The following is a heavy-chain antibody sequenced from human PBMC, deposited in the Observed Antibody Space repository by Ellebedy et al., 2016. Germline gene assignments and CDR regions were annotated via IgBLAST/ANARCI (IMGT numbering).Heavy chain of an antibody. D-gene: IGHD5-24*01. CDR1: GDSINAGTYY. CDR3: ATLTIPGGSDS. V-gene: IGHV4-61*09. J-gene: IGHJ4*02. CDR2: MSTNGNS. Sequence: SETLSLXCIVSGDSINAGTYYWSWIRQPAGKGLEWIGHMSTNGNSIYNPSLKSRVTISVDTSKNHFSLELRSVTAADTAVYYCATLTIPGGSDSWGQGTLVTVSS.